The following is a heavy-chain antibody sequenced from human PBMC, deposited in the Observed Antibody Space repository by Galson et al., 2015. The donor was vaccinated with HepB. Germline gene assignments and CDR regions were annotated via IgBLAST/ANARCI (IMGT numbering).Heavy chain of an antibody. J-gene: IGHJ4*02. CDR3: VKEDGDYEGRFDY. Sequence: SLRLSCAASGFTFSSYAMHWVRQAPGKGLEYVSAISTNGGSTYYADSVKGRFTLSRDNSKNTLYLQMSSLRAEDTAVYYCVKEDGDYEGRFDYWGQGTLVTVSS. V-gene: IGHV3-64D*06. CDR1: GFTFSSYA. D-gene: IGHD4-17*01. CDR2: ISTNGGST.